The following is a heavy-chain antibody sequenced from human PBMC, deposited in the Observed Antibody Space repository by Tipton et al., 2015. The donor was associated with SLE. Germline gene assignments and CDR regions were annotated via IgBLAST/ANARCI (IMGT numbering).Heavy chain of an antibody. Sequence: SLRLSCSASGFTFSTYGMHWVRQAPGKGPEWVALIWYDGGNKYYADSVKGRFTISRDTSKNTVYLQMNSLRPEDTAMYYCAKSRTAAGMDSAVWSFDLWGRGTLVTVSS. CDR1: GFTFSTYG. J-gene: IGHJ2*01. D-gene: IGHD6-13*01. CDR2: IWYDGGNK. CDR3: AKSRTAAGMDSAVWSFDL. V-gene: IGHV3-33*08.